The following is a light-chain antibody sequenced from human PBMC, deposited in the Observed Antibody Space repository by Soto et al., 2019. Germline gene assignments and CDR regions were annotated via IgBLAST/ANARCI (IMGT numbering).Light chain of an antibody. Sequence: ATQMTQSPSSLSASVGDTVTITCRASQGIRNDLNWYQQKPGKAPKLLIFAASNLQSGVSSRFSGSGSGTDFTLTISSLQPEDFATYYCLQDYNYPRTFGQGTKVDI. CDR3: LQDYNYPRT. CDR2: AAS. J-gene: IGKJ1*01. CDR1: QGIRND. V-gene: IGKV1-6*01.